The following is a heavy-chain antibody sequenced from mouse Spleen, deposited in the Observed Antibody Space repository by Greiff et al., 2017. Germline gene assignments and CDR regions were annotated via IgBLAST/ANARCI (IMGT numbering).Heavy chain of an antibody. CDR2: IDPETGGT. CDR1: GYTFTDYE. CDR3: TRSYYGSSYEGYWYFDV. D-gene: IGHD1-1*01. V-gene: IGHV1-15*01. J-gene: IGHJ1*03. Sequence: VQLQQSGAELVRPGASVTLSCKASGYTFTDYEMHWVKQTPVHGLEWIGAIDPETGGTAYNQKFKGKAILTADKSSSTAYMELRSLTSEDSAVYYCTRSYYGSSYEGYWYFDVWGTGTTVTVSS.